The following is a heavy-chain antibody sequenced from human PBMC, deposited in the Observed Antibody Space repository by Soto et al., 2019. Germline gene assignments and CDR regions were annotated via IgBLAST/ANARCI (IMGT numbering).Heavy chain of an antibody. CDR3: GGGAWTNYYYYGMDV. D-gene: IGHD1-1*01. V-gene: IGHV1-69*02. J-gene: IGHJ6*02. CDR1: GGTFSSYT. CDR2: IIPILGIA. Sequence: QVQLVQSGAEVKKPGSSVKVSCKASGGTFSSYTISWVRQAPGQGLEWMGRIIPILGIANYAQKSQGRVTITADKSPSTASMELSSLRSEDTAVYYCGGGAWTNYYYYGMDVWGQGTTVTVSS.